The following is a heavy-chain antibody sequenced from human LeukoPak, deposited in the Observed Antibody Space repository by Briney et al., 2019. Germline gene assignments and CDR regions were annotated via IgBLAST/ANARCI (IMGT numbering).Heavy chain of an antibody. J-gene: IGHJ4*02. Sequence: GGSLRLSCAASGFTFSSYAMHWVRQAPGKGLEGVAVISYDGSNKYYADSVKGRFTISRDNSKNTLYLQMNSLRAEDTAVYYCRGDYVGYWGQGTLVTVSS. CDR1: GFTFSSYA. CDR3: RGDYVGY. CDR2: ISYDGSNK. V-gene: IGHV3-30*04.